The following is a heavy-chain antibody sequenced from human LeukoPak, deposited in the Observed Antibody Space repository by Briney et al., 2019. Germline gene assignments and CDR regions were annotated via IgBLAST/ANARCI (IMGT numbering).Heavy chain of an antibody. J-gene: IGHJ4*02. CDR3: ACATPYYYGSGSYYTDY. CDR1: GYTFTSYW. Sequence: GESLKISFKGSGYTFTSYWIGWVRPMPGKGLEWMGIVFPGDSDTSYNPSFQGQVTISADKSISTAYLQWSSLKASATAMYYCACATPYYYGSGSYYTDYWGQGTLVTVSS. D-gene: IGHD3-10*01. V-gene: IGHV5-51*01. CDR2: VFPGDSDT.